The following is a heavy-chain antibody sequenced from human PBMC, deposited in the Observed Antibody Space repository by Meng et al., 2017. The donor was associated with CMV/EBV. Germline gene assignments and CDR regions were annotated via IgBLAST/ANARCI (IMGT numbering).Heavy chain of an antibody. J-gene: IGHJ4*02. CDR1: GFTFSSYA. D-gene: IGHD3-9*01. CDR2: ISYDGSNK. Sequence: GESLKISCAASGFTFSSYAMHWVRQAPGKGLEWVAVISYDGSNKYYADSVKGRFTISRDNAKNSLYLQMNSLRAEDTALYYCAKVHDILTGYYDYWGQGTLVTVSS. V-gene: IGHV3-30*04. CDR3: AKVHDILTGYYDY.